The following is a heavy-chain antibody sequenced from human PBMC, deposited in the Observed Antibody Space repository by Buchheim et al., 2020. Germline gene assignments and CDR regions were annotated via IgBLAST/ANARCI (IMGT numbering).Heavy chain of an antibody. J-gene: IGHJ4*02. CDR3: AKDKKAIVATIIEGYYFDY. Sequence: QVQLVESGGGVVQPGRSLRLSCAASGFTFSSYGMHWVRQAPGKGLEWVAVISYDGSNKYYADSVKGRFPFSRDNSKNKLYLQMNSLRAEDTAVYYCAKDKKAIVATIIEGYYFDYWGQGTL. CDR1: GFTFSSYG. CDR2: ISYDGSNK. D-gene: IGHD5-12*01. V-gene: IGHV3-30*18.